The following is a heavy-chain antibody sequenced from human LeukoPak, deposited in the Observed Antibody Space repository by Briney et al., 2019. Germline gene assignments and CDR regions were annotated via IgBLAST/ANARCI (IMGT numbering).Heavy chain of an antibody. V-gene: IGHV1-69*13. CDR3: ASYYFDSSDYYLRWFDP. Sequence: ASVKVSCKASGYTFTSYYMHWVRQAPGQGLEWMGGIIPLFGPANYAQKFQGRVTITADESTSTAYMELSSLRSEDTAVYYCASYYFDSSDYYLRWFDPWGQGTLVTVSS. D-gene: IGHD3-22*01. J-gene: IGHJ5*02. CDR1: GYTFTSYY. CDR2: IIPLFGPA.